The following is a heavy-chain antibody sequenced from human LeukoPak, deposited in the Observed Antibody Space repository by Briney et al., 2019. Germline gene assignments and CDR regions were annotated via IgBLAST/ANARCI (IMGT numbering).Heavy chain of an antibody. CDR3: ARGDGPGAFDI. CDR1: GGSISSYY. J-gene: IGHJ3*02. V-gene: IGHV4-59*12. CDR2: IYYSGST. Sequence: SETLSLTCTVSGGSISSYYWSWIRQPPGKGLEWIGYIYYSGSTYYNPSLKSRVTISVDTSKNQFSLKLSSVTAADTAVYYCARGDGPGAFDIWGQGTMVTVSS.